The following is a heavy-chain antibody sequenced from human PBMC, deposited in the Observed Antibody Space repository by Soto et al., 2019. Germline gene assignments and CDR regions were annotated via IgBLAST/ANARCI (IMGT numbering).Heavy chain of an antibody. J-gene: IGHJ4*02. V-gene: IGHV1-2*02. D-gene: IGHD1-26*01. CDR3: GRGRSGQIVVFY. Sequence: ASVKVSCKVSGGTFSSYAISWVRQAPEQGPEWMGEIGPESGATRYAQRFQGRVTMTRDMSITTVYMELNNLSPDDTAVYYCGRGRSGQIVVFYWGQGTPVTVSS. CDR2: IGPESGAT. CDR1: GGTFSSYA.